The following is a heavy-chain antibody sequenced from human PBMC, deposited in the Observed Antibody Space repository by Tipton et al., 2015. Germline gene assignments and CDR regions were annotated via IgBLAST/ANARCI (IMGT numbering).Heavy chain of an antibody. D-gene: IGHD7-27*01. CDR2: IWHDGSNE. CDR1: GFTFSNYG. J-gene: IGHJ4*02. CDR3: AKGGPPINGGLAFFDW. Sequence: SLRLSCVASGFTFSNYGMHWVRQAPGKGLEWVAAIWHDGSNEYYVDSVKGRFTISRDNSKNTLYLQMNSLRAEDTAGYYCAKGGPPINGGLAFFDWWGQGALVSVSS. V-gene: IGHV3-33*06.